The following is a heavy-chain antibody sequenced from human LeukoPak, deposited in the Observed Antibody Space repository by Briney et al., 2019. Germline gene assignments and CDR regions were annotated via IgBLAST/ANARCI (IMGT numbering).Heavy chain of an antibody. J-gene: IGHJ4*02. Sequence: ASVKVSCKASGYTFTGYYMHWVRQAPRQGLEWMGWINPNSGGTNYAQKFQGRVTMTRDTSISTAYMELSRLRSDDTAVYYCARAGRITMIVGYFDYWGQGTLVTVSS. V-gene: IGHV1-2*02. D-gene: IGHD3-22*01. CDR3: ARAGRITMIVGYFDY. CDR2: INPNSGGT. CDR1: GYTFTGYY.